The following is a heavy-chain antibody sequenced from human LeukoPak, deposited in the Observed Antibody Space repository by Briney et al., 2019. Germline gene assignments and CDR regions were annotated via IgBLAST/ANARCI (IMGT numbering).Heavy chain of an antibody. D-gene: IGHD1-26*01. J-gene: IGHJ1*01. CDR3: ATSIVGPNNSLKVAEYFQH. CDR1: GFTFSSYG. Sequence: GGSLRLSCAASGFTFSSYGMHWVRQAPGKGLEWVAVISYDGSNKYYADSVKGRFTISRDNSKNTLYLQMNSLRAEDTAVYYCATSIVGPNNSLKVAEYFQHWGQGTLVTVSS. CDR2: ISYDGSNK. V-gene: IGHV3-30*03.